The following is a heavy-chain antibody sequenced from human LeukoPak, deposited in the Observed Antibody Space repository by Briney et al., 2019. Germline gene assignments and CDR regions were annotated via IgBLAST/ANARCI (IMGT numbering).Heavy chain of an antibody. J-gene: IGHJ6*02. D-gene: IGHD1-14*01. Sequence: SETLSFTCAVYGGSFSGYYWSWIRQPPGKGLEWIGEINHSGSTNYNPSLKSRVTISVDTSKNQFSLKLSSVTAADTAVYYCASGSSRTCMDVWGQGTTVTVSS. CDR1: GGSFSGYY. CDR3: ASGSSRTCMDV. V-gene: IGHV4-34*01. CDR2: INHSGST.